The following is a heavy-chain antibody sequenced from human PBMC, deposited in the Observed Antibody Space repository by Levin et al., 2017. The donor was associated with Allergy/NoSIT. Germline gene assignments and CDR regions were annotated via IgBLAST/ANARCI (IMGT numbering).Heavy chain of an antibody. J-gene: IGHJ4*02. V-gene: IGHV3-23*01. CDR1: GFTFSSYA. D-gene: IGHD7-27*01. CDR3: ARLGGLLGYFDY. Sequence: GGSLRLSCAASGFTFSSYAMSWVRQAPGKGLEWVSAISGSGGSTYYADSVKGRFTISRDNSKNTLYLQMNSLRAEDTAVYYCARLGGLLGYFDYWGQGTLVTVSS. CDR2: ISGSGGST.